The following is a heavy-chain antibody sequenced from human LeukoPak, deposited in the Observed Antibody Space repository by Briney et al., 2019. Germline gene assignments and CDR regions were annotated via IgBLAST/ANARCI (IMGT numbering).Heavy chain of an antibody. J-gene: IGHJ3*02. CDR1: GFTFSSYG. CDR3: ARGGSYSHNAFDI. Sequence: GGSLRLSCAASGFTFSSYGMHWVRQAPGKGLEWVAFIRNDGSNKYYADSVKGRFTISRDNSKNTLYLQMNSLRAEDTAVYYCARGGSYSHNAFDIWGQGTMVTVSS. CDR2: IRNDGSNK. V-gene: IGHV3-30*02. D-gene: IGHD3-10*01.